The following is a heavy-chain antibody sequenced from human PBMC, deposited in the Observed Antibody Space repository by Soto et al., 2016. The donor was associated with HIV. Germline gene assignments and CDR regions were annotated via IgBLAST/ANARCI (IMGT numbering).Heavy chain of an antibody. J-gene: IGHJ4*02. CDR2: IYSGGRT. CDR1: EFTVSSNY. CDR3: ARDAGYSSGWGFDY. Sequence: EVQLVESGGGLVQPGGSLGLSCAASEFTVSSNYMSWVRQAPGKGLEWVSLIYSGGRTYYADSVKGRFTISRDSSKNTLYLQMNSLRAEDTAVYYCARDAGYSSGWGFDYWGQGTLVSVSS. V-gene: IGHV3-66*01. D-gene: IGHD6-19*01.